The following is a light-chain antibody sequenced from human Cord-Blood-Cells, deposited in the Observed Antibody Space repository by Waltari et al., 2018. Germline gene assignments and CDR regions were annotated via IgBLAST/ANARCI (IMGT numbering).Light chain of an antibody. Sequence: QSVLTQPPSVSWAPGQRVTISCTGTSPNIRAGYDLHWYQQLPGTAPKLLIYCNSNRPSGVPDRFSGSKSGTAASLAITGLQAEDEADYYCQSYDSSLSGVFGTGTKVTVL. CDR2: CNS. J-gene: IGLJ1*01. V-gene: IGLV1-40*01. CDR3: QSYDSSLSGV. CDR1: SPNIRAGYD.